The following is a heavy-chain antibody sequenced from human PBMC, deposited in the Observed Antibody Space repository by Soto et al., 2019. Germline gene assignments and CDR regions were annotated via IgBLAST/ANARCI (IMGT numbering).Heavy chain of an antibody. CDR1: GYTFTSYA. Sequence: ASVKVSCKASGYTFTSYAMHWVRQAPGQRLEWMGWINAGNGNTKYSQKFQGRVTITRDTSASTAYMELGSLRSEDTAVYYCARGMGYCSSTSCPDLYYGMDVWGQGTTVTV. V-gene: IGHV1-3*01. D-gene: IGHD2-2*01. CDR3: ARGMGYCSSTSCPDLYYGMDV. CDR2: INAGNGNT. J-gene: IGHJ6*02.